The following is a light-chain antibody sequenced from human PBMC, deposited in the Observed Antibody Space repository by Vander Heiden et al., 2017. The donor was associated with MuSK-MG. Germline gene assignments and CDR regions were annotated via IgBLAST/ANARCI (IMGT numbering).Light chain of an antibody. Sequence: QSALSQPASVSGSPGQSITISCPGTNSDVGGFNSVSWYQRHPGEAPKLLMFDVDSRPSGISHRFSGSKSGNMASLTISGLQTEDEADYFCNSYTDIDTVVFGGGTKLSVL. CDR2: DVD. CDR1: NSDVGGFNS. CDR3: NSYTDIDTVV. V-gene: IGLV2-14*03. J-gene: IGLJ2*01.